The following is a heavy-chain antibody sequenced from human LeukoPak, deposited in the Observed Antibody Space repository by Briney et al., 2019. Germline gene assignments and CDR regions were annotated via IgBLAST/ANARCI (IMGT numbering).Heavy chain of an antibody. CDR3: AREGRRDGYNFRDY. CDR1: GYTFTSHH. V-gene: IGHV1-46*01. J-gene: IGHJ4*02. CDR2: INPSGGST. Sequence: ASVKVSCKASGYTFTSHHMHWVRQAPGQGLEWMGIINPSGGSTNYAQKFQGRVIMTRDMSTSTVYMELSSLRSEDTAVYYCAREGRRDGYNFRDYWGQGTLVTVSS. D-gene: IGHD5-24*01.